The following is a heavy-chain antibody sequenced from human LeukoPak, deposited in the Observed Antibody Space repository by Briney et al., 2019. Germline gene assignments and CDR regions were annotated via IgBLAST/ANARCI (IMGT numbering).Heavy chain of an antibody. CDR2: INPNSGGT. D-gene: IGHD3-22*01. CDR1: GYTFTGYY. V-gene: IGHV1-2*06. Sequence: ASVKVSCKASGYTFTGYYMHWVRQAPGQGLEWMGRINPNSGGTNYAQKFQGRVTMTRDTSISTAYMELSRLRSDDTAVYYCARVAHSSGYPNYFDYWGQGTLVTVSS. CDR3: ARVAHSSGYPNYFDY. J-gene: IGHJ4*02.